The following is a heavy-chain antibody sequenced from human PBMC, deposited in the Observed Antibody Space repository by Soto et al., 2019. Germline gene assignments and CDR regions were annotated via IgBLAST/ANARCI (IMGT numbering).Heavy chain of an antibody. D-gene: IGHD3-16*01. CDR3: ARITFGGVIGVAYYYYYMDV. J-gene: IGHJ6*03. V-gene: IGHV4-59*01. CDR1: GGSISSYY. Sequence: QVQLQESGPGLVKPSETLSLTCTVSGGSISSYYWSWIRQPPGKGLEWIGYIYYSGSTNYNPSLKSRVPISVDTSKNQFSLKLSSVTAADTAVYYCARITFGGVIGVAYYYYYMDVWGKGTTVTVSS. CDR2: IYYSGST.